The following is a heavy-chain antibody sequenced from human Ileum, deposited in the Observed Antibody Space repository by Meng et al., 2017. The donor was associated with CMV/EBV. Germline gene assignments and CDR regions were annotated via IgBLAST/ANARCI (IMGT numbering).Heavy chain of an antibody. D-gene: IGHD5-18*01. V-gene: IGHV4-59*01. J-gene: IGHJ2*01. Sequence: SMSSSYWSWIRQPPRQGLECMGYVYYRGNTSSTPSLKSRVIMSLDTSNNQCSLKLTSVTAADTAVCYCARTKKNVVDTLSIYWYFDLWGRGTLVTVSS. CDR1: SMSSSY. CDR3: ARTKKNVVDTLSIYWYFDL. CDR2: VYYRGNT.